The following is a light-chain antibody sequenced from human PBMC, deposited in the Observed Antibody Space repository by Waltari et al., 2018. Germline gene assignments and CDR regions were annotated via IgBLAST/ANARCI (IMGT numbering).Light chain of an antibody. Sequence: QSALPQPASVSGSPGQSITISCTSSSIYLGVYSFVSVYQQHPGKAPKLMIYDVSHRPSGVSNRFSGSKSGNTASLTISGLQPEDEADYYCSSYTSIIPPFLFGTGTKVTVL. CDR3: SSYTSIIPPFL. CDR2: DVS. CDR1: SIYLGVYSF. V-gene: IGLV2-14*01. J-gene: IGLJ1*01.